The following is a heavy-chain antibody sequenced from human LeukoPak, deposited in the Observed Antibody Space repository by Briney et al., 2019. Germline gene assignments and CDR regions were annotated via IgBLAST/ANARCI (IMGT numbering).Heavy chain of an antibody. CDR3: ARDRVGYSSGWFDY. D-gene: IGHD6-19*01. CDR1: GYTFTGYY. J-gene: IGHJ4*02. Sequence: ASVKVSCKASGYTFTGYYMHWVRQAQGQGLGWMGWINPNSGGTNNSQTFQGRVTMTRDTSISTAYMELSRLRSDDTAVYYCARDRVGYSSGWFDYWGQGTLVTVSS. V-gene: IGHV1-2*02. CDR2: INPNSGGT.